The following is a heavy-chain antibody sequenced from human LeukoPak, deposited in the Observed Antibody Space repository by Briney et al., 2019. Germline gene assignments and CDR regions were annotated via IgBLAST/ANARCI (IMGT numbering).Heavy chain of an antibody. D-gene: IGHD2-21*02. CDR3: ARVCGGDCPPG. Sequence: GGSLRLSCAASGITFSSYSMNWVRQAPGKGLEWVSSISSSSSYIYYADSVKGRFTISRDNAKNSLYLQMNSLRAEDTAVYYCARVCGGDCPPGWGQGTLVTVSS. J-gene: IGHJ4*02. CDR1: GITFSSYS. CDR2: ISSSSSYI. V-gene: IGHV3-21*01.